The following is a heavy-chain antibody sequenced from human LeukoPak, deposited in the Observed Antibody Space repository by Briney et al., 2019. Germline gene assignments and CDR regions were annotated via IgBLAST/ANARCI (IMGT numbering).Heavy chain of an antibody. CDR3: ASSVPVLVAPYYFDL. D-gene: IGHD2-8*02. CDR2: IYPGDSDT. Sequence: GESLKISCKGSGYSFSNYWIGWVRQMPGKGLEWMGIIYPGDSDTKYSPSFQGQVTSSADKSISTAYLQWSSLKASDTAMYYCASSVPVLVAPYYFDLWGQGTLVTVSS. V-gene: IGHV5-51*01. J-gene: IGHJ4*02. CDR1: GYSFSNYW.